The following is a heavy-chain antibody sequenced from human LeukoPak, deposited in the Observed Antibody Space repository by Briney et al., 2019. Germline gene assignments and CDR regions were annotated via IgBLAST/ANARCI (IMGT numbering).Heavy chain of an antibody. Sequence: GASVNVSCKASGYTFTINYTHWVRQATGQGLEWMGWMNPNSGNTGYAQKFQGRVTMTRNTSISTAYMELSSLKSEDTAVYYCARRTPMVRGIKILQGMDVWGQGTTVTVSS. D-gene: IGHD3-10*01. J-gene: IGHJ6*02. CDR1: GYTFTINY. V-gene: IGHV1-8*02. CDR3: ARRTPMVRGIKILQGMDV. CDR2: MNPNSGNT.